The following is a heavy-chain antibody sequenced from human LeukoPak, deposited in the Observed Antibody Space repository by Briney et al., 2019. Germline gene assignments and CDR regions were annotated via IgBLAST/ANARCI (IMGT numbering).Heavy chain of an antibody. CDR3: ARLDRDIYGPGKLYWFDP. CDR1: GGSISSYY. Sequence: SETLSLTCTVSGGSISSYYWSWIRQPAGKGLEWIGRIYTSGSTNYNPSLKSRVTMSVDTSKNQFSLKLSSVTAADTAVYYCARLDRDIYGPGKLYWFDPWGQGTLVTVSS. V-gene: IGHV4-4*07. D-gene: IGHD3-10*01. CDR2: IYTSGST. J-gene: IGHJ5*02.